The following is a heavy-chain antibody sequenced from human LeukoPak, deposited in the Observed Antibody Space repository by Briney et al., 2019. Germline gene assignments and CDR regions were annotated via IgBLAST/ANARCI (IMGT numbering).Heavy chain of an antibody. CDR1: GYTFTSYG. Sequence: ASVKVSCKASGYTFTSYGISWVRQAPGQGVEGMGWISAYNGNTNYAQKLQGRVTMTTDTSTSTASMELRSLRSDDTAVYYCARAKGIAVAGLNFDYWGQGTLVTVSS. CDR2: ISAYNGNT. V-gene: IGHV1-18*01. D-gene: IGHD6-19*01. J-gene: IGHJ4*02. CDR3: ARAKGIAVAGLNFDY.